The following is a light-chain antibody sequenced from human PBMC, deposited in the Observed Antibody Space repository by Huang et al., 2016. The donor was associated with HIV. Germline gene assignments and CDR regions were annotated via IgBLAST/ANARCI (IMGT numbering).Light chain of an antibody. CDR2: AAS. V-gene: IGKV1-39*01. Sequence: DIQMTQSPSSLSASVGDRVTITCRASQIISSYLNWYQQKPGKAPKLLIYAASIWGSWVPSRFSGSGSGTYFTLTISSLQPEDFATYYCQQSYSTPHTFGQGTKLEIK. CDR1: QIISSY. CDR3: QQSYSTPHT. J-gene: IGKJ2*01.